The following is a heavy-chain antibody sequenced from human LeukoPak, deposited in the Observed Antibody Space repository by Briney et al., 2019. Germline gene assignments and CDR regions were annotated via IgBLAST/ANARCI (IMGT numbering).Heavy chain of an antibody. V-gene: IGHV1-69*04. CDR2: IIPILGIA. CDR1: GGTFSSYA. Sequence: ASVNVSCQASGGTFSSYAISWVRQAPGQGLEWMGSIIPILGIANYAQKFQGRVTMTADKSTSTAYMELSSLRSEDAAVYYCARANSGIVGATTVDYWGQGTLVTVSS. CDR3: ARANSGIVGATTVDY. J-gene: IGHJ4*02. D-gene: IGHD1-26*01.